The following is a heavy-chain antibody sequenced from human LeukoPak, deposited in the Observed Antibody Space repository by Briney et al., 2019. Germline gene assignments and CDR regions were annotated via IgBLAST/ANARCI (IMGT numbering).Heavy chain of an antibody. V-gene: IGHV4-59*01. CDR1: GGSISSYY. J-gene: IGHJ3*02. Sequence: SETLSLTCTVSGGSISSYYWSWIRQPPGKGLEWIGYIYYSGSTNYNPSLKSRVTISVDTSKNQFSLKLSSVTAADTAVYYCASQLRLGELSLYYGFDIWGQGTMVTVSS. CDR2: IYYSGST. CDR3: ASQLRLGELSLYYGFDI. D-gene: IGHD3-16*02.